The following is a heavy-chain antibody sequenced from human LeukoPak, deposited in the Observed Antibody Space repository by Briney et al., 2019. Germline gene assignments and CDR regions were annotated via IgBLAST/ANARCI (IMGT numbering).Heavy chain of an antibody. Sequence: GASVKVSCKASGGTFSSYAVSWVRLTPGQGLEWLGGIIPVFGTTTYAQKFQAKVTMTADKSTNTAYLEISRLTSDDTAVYYCASRSAGDHYFDYWGQGTLVTVSS. J-gene: IGHJ4*02. D-gene: IGHD6-13*01. CDR2: IIPVFGTT. CDR3: ASRSAGDHYFDY. V-gene: IGHV1-69*06. CDR1: GGTFSSYA.